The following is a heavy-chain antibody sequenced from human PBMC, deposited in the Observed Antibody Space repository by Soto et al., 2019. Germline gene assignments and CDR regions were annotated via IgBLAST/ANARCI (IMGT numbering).Heavy chain of an antibody. J-gene: IGHJ5*02. D-gene: IGHD3-16*02. CDR1: GGSISSSSYY. CDR2: IYYSGST. Sequence: SETLSLTCTVSGGSISSSSYYWGWIRQPPGKGLEWIGNIYYSGSTNYNPSLKSRVTISVDTSKNQFSLKLSSVTAADTAVYYCAREHTFGRVIVLRWFDPWGRGTLVTVSS. V-gene: IGHV4-39*07. CDR3: AREHTFGRVIVLRWFDP.